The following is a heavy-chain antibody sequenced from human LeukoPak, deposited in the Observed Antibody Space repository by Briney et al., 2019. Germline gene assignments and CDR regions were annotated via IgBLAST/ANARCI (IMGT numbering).Heavy chain of an antibody. CDR2: IYPDDSDT. V-gene: IGHV5-51*01. CDR3: ARHGKYFSGSHHFDY. Sequence: ESLKISCKGSGYSFTSQWIGWVRQMPGKGLEWMGIIYPDDSDTRYSPSFQGQVTISADKSINTAYLQWSSLKASDTAMYYCARHGKYFSGSHHFDYWGRGTLVTVSS. D-gene: IGHD6-19*01. J-gene: IGHJ4*02. CDR1: GYSFTSQW.